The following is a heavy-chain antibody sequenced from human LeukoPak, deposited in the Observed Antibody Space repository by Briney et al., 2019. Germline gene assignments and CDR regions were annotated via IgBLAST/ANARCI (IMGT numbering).Heavy chain of an antibody. J-gene: IGHJ4*02. CDR2: IKSKTDGGTT. V-gene: IGHV3-15*01. D-gene: IGHD3-9*01. Sequence: GGSLRLSCAASGFTFSNAWMSWVRQAPGKGLECVGRIKSKTDGGTTDYAAPVIGVFNISRDDSKNTLYLQMNRLRAEDTAVYYCARDMFGLLFEDLEIGVSFDYWGQGTLVTVSS. CDR1: GFTFSNAW. CDR3: ARDMFGLLFEDLEIGVSFDY.